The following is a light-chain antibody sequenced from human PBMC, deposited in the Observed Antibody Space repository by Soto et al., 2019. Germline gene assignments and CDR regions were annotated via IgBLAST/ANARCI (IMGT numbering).Light chain of an antibody. J-gene: IGKJ1*01. V-gene: IGKV3-15*01. Sequence: EIMMTQPPDTLSVTPGERATLSCRASQSVSSSLAWYQQKPGQPPRLLIYGASTRATGIPARFSGSGSGTEFTLTISSLKSEDSALYYCQQYNNWWTFGQGTKVDI. CDR3: QQYNNWWT. CDR1: QSVSSS. CDR2: GAS.